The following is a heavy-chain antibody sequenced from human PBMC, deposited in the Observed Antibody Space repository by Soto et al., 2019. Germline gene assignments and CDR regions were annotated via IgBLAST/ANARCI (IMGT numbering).Heavy chain of an antibody. D-gene: IGHD4-4*01. CDR1: GGSISSSSYY. J-gene: IGHJ3*02. Sequence: SETLSLTCTVSGGSISSSSYYWGWIRQPPGKGLEWIGSIYYSGSTYYNPSLKSRVTISVDTSKSQFSLKLSSVTAADTAVYYCARYDYSTYDPNAFDIWGQGTMVTVSS. CDR3: ARYDYSTYDPNAFDI. CDR2: IYYSGST. V-gene: IGHV4-39*01.